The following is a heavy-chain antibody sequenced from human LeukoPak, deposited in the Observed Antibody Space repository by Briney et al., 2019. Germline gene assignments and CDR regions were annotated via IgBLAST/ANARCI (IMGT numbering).Heavy chain of an antibody. Sequence: PGRSLRLSCAASGFTFSSYAMSWVRHAPGKGLEWVSAISGSGGSTDYAVYVKGRITIYRDNSKITLYLQMNRLRVEDTDVYYCAKKGYVVVVPAALDYWGQGTLVTVSS. CDR3: AKKGYVVVVPAALDY. D-gene: IGHD2-2*01. V-gene: IGHV3-23*01. CDR1: GFTFSSYA. CDR2: ISGSGGST. J-gene: IGHJ4*02.